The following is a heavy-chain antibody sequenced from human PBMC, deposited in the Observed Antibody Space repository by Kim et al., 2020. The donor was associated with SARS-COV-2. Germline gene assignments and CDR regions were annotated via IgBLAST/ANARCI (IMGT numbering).Heavy chain of an antibody. CDR3: ARGTNFDF. Sequence: GWSLRLSCAVSGFTFITYWMSWVRQAPGKGLEWVASIKQAGSEKFYVDSVKGRFTISRDNAKSSVYLQMNSLRAEDTAVYFCARGTNFDFWGQGTLVTVSS. CDR1: GFTFITYW. CDR2: IKQAGSEK. J-gene: IGHJ4*02. V-gene: IGHV3-7*01.